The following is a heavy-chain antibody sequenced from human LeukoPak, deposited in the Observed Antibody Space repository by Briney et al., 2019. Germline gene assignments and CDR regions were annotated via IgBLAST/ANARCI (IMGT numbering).Heavy chain of an antibody. CDR3: ASYGDYSTFGY. D-gene: IGHD4-17*01. Sequence: SETLSLTCSVSTYSISSAYYWGWIRQPPGKGLQWIGSIYHSGSTSYNPSLKSRVTISVDTSKNQFSLKLSSVTAADTAVYYCASYGDYSTFGYWGQGTLVTVSS. V-gene: IGHV4-38-2*02. J-gene: IGHJ4*02. CDR1: TYSISSAYY. CDR2: IYHSGST.